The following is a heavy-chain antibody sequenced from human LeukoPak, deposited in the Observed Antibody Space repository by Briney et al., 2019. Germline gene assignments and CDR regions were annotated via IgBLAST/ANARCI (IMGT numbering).Heavy chain of an antibody. D-gene: IGHD3-22*01. CDR3: AKVNYYESSGYYDY. Sequence: GGSLRLSCAASGFTFSSSWMSWVRQTPGKGLEWVANIKQDGSKKYYVDSVKGRLTISRDNAKNLLDLQMNSLRAEDTAVYYCAKVNYYESSGYYDYWGQGTLVTVSS. V-gene: IGHV3-7*01. J-gene: IGHJ4*02. CDR2: IKQDGSKK. CDR1: GFTFSSSW.